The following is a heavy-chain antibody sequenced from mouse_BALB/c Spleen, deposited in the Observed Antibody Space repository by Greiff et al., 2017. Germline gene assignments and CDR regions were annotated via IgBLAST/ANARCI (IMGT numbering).Heavy chain of an antibody. CDR2: IDPANGNT. CDR1: GFNIKDTY. V-gene: IGHV14-3*02. D-gene: IGHD1-1*01. CDR3: ALITTWYFDV. J-gene: IGHJ1*01. Sequence: VQLQQSGAELVKPGASVKLSCTASGFNIKDTYMHWVKQRPEQGLEWIGRIDPANGNTKYDPKFQGKATITADTSSNTAYLQLSSLTSEDTAVYYCALITTWYFDVWGAGTTVTVSS.